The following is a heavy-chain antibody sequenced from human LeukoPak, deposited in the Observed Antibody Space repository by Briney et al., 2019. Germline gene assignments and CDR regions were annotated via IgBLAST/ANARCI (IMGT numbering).Heavy chain of an antibody. Sequence: PGGSLRLSCAASGFTFGSYSMNWVRQAPGKGLEWVSSISSSSSYIYYADSVKGRFTISRDNAKKSLYLQMNSLRAEDTAVYYCVRVYSSSWAHFDYWGQGTLVTVSS. CDR2: ISSSSSYI. J-gene: IGHJ4*02. CDR1: GFTFGSYS. V-gene: IGHV3-21*01. CDR3: VRVYSSSWAHFDY. D-gene: IGHD6-13*01.